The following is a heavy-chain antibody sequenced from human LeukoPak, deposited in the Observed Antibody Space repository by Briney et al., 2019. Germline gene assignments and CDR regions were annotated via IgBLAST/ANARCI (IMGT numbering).Heavy chain of an antibody. V-gene: IGHV3-23*01. Sequence: PGGSLRLSCAASGFTFSSYAMTWVRQAPGEGLEWVSGISASGGSTYYAASVKGRFTVSRDKSGNTLSLQMDSLGAEDTAVYYCAIDQRTSSIKGAFDIWGQGTMVTVSS. CDR2: ISASGGST. D-gene: IGHD2-2*01. J-gene: IGHJ3*02. CDR1: GFTFSSYA. CDR3: AIDQRTSSIKGAFDI.